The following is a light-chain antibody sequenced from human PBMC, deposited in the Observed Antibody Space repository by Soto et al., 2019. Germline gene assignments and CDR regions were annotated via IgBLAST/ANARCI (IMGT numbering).Light chain of an antibody. CDR1: QTVANNY. CDR3: QQYDSSYT. Sequence: EIVLAQSPSTVSLSPGESVTLSCRASQTVANNYLAWHQKRPGQAPRLVIFGASSKARGLPDLFRGSGSGADSTLSISRVDPEDFAEYYCQQYDSSYTFGQGTKLEIK. J-gene: IGKJ2*01. CDR2: GAS. V-gene: IGKV3-20*01.